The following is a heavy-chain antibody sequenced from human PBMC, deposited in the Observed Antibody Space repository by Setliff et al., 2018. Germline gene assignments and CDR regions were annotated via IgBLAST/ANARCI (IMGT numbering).Heavy chain of an antibody. D-gene: IGHD2-15*01. CDR3: ARVAYPNGGSCRYFDY. CDR1: GGSISTDPYF. J-gene: IGHJ4*02. V-gene: IGHV4-31*11. Sequence: SETLSLTCAVSGGSISTDPYFWTWIRQHPVKGLEWIGYISYSGRTSYNPSLYSRITVSLDRSKNQFSLQLTSVTAADTAMYYCARVAYPNGGSCRYFDYWGQGTLVTVSS. CDR2: ISYSGRT.